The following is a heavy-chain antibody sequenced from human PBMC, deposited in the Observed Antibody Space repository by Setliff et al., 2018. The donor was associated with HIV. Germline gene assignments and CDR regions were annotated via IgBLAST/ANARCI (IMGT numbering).Heavy chain of an antibody. D-gene: IGHD6-19*01. CDR2: ISAYTANT. J-gene: IGHJ4*02. V-gene: IGHV1-18*01. Sequence: ASVKVSCKASGYTFPNYGITWVRQAPGQGLEWMGWISAYTANTNYAQNFQGRVTITADTSTDTTYMKLSSLRSEDTAVYYCATGRIPGIPVVIVYWGQGTLVTVSS. CDR1: GYTFPNYG. CDR3: ATGRIPGIPVVIVY.